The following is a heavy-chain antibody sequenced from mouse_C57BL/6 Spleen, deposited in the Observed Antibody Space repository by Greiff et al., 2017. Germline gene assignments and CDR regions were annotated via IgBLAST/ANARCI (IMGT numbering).Heavy chain of an antibody. CDR3: TREGDYGYFDY. CDR2: IRNKANNHAT. D-gene: IGHD2-4*01. CDR1: GFTFSDAW. Sequence: DVKLVESGGGLVQPGGSMKLSCAASGFTFSDAWMDWVRQSPEQGLEWVAEIRNKANNHATYYAESVKGRFTISRDDSKSSVYLQMNSLRAEDTGIYYCTREGDYGYFDYWGQGTTLTVSS. V-gene: IGHV6-6*01. J-gene: IGHJ2*01.